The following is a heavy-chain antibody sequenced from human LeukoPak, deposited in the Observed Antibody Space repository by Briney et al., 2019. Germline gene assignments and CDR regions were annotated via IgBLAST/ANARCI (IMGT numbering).Heavy chain of an antibody. Sequence: ASGKVSCKASGYPFTRYGISWVRQDPGQGLEWMGWINPDNGNTKYAQKFQGRVTMTTDTSTSTAHMELRSLRSDDTAVYYCATYYCSTTSCYPYFFDYWGQGTLVTVSS. CDR2: INPDNGNT. D-gene: IGHD2-2*01. CDR1: GYPFTRYG. CDR3: ATYYCSTTSCYPYFFDY. V-gene: IGHV1-18*01. J-gene: IGHJ4*02.